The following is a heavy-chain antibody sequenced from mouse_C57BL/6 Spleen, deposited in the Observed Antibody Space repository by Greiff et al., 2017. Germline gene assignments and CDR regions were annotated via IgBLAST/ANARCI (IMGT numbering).Heavy chain of an antibody. D-gene: IGHD2-13*01. CDR1: GYTFTSYW. Sequence: VQLQQPGAELVKPGASVKLSCKASGYTFTSYWMHWVKQRPGQGLEWIGMIHPNSGSTNYNEKFKSKATLTVDKSSSTAYMQLSSLTSEDSAVYYCARLKGDHDGGAMDYWGQGTSVTVSS. J-gene: IGHJ4*01. V-gene: IGHV1-64*01. CDR2: IHPNSGST. CDR3: ARLKGDHDGGAMDY.